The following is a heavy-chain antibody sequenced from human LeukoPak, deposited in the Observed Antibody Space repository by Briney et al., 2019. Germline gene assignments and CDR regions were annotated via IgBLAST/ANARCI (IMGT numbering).Heavy chain of an antibody. J-gene: IGHJ3*02. CDR1: GYTFTGYY. CDR2: INPNSGGT. D-gene: IGHD2-21*01. CDR3: ASRAYGTFDI. Sequence: ASLTVSCTASGYTFTGYYIHWVRQAPGQGLEWMGWINPNSGGTHYIQKFQGRVTMTRDTSISTAYMELNRLRSDDTAVYFCASRAYGTFDIWGQGTMVTVSS. V-gene: IGHV1-2*02.